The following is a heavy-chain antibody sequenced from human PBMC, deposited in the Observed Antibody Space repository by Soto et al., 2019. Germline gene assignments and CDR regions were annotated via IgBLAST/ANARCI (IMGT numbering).Heavy chain of an antibody. Sequence: ASVKVSCKVSGYTLTELSMHWVRQAPGKGLEWMGGFDPEDGETIYAQKFQGRVTMTEDTSTDTAYMELSSLRSEDTAVYYCATAEYCTNGVCDWGFGAFDIWGQGTMVTVSS. V-gene: IGHV1-24*01. CDR3: ATAEYCTNGVCDWGFGAFDI. CDR2: FDPEDGET. CDR1: GYTLTELS. D-gene: IGHD2-8*01. J-gene: IGHJ3*02.